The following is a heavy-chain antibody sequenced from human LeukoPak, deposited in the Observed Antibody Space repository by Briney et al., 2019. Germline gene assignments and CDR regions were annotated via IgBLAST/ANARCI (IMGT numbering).Heavy chain of an antibody. CDR3: TRYASGWY. CDR2: IRSKTDGGTT. V-gene: IGHV3-15*01. J-gene: IGHJ4*02. D-gene: IGHD6-19*01. Sequence: GGSLRLSCAASGFTFSNAWMSWVRQAPGKGLEWVGRIRSKTDGGTTDYAAPVKGRFTISRDDSKNTLHLEINSLKTEDTAVYYCTRYASGWYWGQRSIVDVSS. CDR1: GFTFSNAW.